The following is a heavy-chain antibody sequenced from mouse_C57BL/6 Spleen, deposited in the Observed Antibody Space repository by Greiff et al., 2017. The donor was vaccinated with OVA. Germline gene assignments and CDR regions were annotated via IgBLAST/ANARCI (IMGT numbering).Heavy chain of an antibody. CDR1: GFTFTDYY. Sequence: EVQVVESGGGLVQPGGSLSLSCAASGFTFTDYYMSWVRQPPGKALEWLGFIRNKANGYTTEYNASVKGRFTISRDNSQSILYLQMNALRAEDSATYYCARSPSYDYDWYFDVWGTGTTVTVSS. CDR3: ARSPSYDYDWYFDV. D-gene: IGHD2-4*01. V-gene: IGHV7-3*01. CDR2: IRNKANGYTT. J-gene: IGHJ1*03.